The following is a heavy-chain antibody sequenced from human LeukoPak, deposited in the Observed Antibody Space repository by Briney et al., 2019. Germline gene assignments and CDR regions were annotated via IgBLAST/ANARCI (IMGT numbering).Heavy chain of an antibody. CDR3: ARGADGDCSGGSCYLNY. J-gene: IGHJ4*02. V-gene: IGHV1-69*04. CDR1: GGTFSSYA. CDR2: IIPILGIA. D-gene: IGHD2-15*01. Sequence: GASVKASCKASGGTFSSYAISWVRQAPGQGLEWMGRIIPILGIANYAQKFQGRVTITADKSTSTAYMELSSLRSEDTAVYYCARGADGDCSGGSCYLNYWGQGTLVTVSS.